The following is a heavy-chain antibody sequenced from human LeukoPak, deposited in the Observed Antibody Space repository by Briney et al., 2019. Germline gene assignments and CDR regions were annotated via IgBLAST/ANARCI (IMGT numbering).Heavy chain of an antibody. CDR2: INPNSGGT. V-gene: IGHV1-2*04. Sequence: ASVKVSCKASGYTFTGYYMHWVRQAPGRGLEWMGWINPNSGGTNYAQKFQGWVTMTRDTSISTAYMELSRLRSDDTAVYYCARGRQPYCSGGSCYDFDYWGQGTLVTVSS. J-gene: IGHJ4*02. CDR1: GYTFTGYY. D-gene: IGHD2-15*01. CDR3: ARGRQPYCSGGSCYDFDY.